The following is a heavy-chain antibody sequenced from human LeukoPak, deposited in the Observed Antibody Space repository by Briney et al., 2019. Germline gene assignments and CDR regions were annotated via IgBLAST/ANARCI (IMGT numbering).Heavy chain of an antibody. J-gene: IGHJ6*02. CDR1: GFTFSSYS. CDR2: ISSSSSYI. CDR3: ARGTPLGYCSSTSCYYYYYYGMDV. D-gene: IGHD2-2*01. V-gene: IGHV3-21*01. Sequence: GGSLRLSCVASGFTFSSYSMNWVRQAPGKGLEWVSSISSSSSYIYYADSVKGRFTISRDNAKNSLYLQMNSLRAEDTAVYYCARGTPLGYCSSTSCYYYYYYGMDVWGQGTTVTVSS.